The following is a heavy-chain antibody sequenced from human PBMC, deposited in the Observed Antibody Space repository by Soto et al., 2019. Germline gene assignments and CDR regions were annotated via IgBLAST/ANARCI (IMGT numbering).Heavy chain of an antibody. CDR2: SYDGGGS. Sequence: QVQLRESGPGLVKPAETLSLTSSVSGASVTSGLYYGTWIRQPPGRGREWGGFSYDGGGSNYSPSLRGRVAMSVDSSKNQFSLNLTSVTAADTAVYYCARADGREFDYDDVWGTRGDWFDPWGQGTLVTVSS. CDR3: ARADGREFDYDDVWGTRGDWFDP. J-gene: IGHJ5*02. CDR1: GASVTSGLYY. V-gene: IGHV4-61*01. D-gene: IGHD3-16*01.